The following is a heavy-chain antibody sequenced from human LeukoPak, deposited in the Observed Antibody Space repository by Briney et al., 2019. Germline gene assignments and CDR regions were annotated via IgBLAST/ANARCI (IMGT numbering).Heavy chain of an antibody. J-gene: IGHJ3*02. CDR1: GYTFTSYD. Sequence: ASVTVSCKASGYTFTSYDINWVRHAPGQGLEWMVWMNPQSGNTVYAQKFQSRVTMTRNNFISTAYMELSSLRSEDTAVYYCARVLAGSGWYDVFDIWAQGTMVTVSS. V-gene: IGHV1-8*01. D-gene: IGHD6-19*01. CDR2: MNPQSGNT. CDR3: ARVLAGSGWYDVFDI.